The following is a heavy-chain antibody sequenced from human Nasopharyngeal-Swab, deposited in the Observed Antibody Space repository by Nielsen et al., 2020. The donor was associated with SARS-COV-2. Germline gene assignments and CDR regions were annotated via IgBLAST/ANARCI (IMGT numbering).Heavy chain of an antibody. D-gene: IGHD3-22*01. CDR2: IIPIFGTA. Sequence: SVKVSCKASGGTFSSYAISWVRQAPGQGLEWMGGIIPIFGTANYAQKFQGRVTITADESTSTAYMELSSLRSEDTAVYYCARGDYDSSGYYFDAFDIWGQGTMVTVSS. CDR1: GGTFSSYA. V-gene: IGHV1-69*13. CDR3: ARGDYDSSGYYFDAFDI. J-gene: IGHJ3*02.